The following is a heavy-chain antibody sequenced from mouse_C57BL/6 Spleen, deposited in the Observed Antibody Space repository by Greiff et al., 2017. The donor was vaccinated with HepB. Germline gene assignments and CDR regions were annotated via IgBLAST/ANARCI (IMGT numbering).Heavy chain of an antibody. CDR3: ARFYYGYDLDAMDY. CDR1: GFTFSSYA. D-gene: IGHD2-2*01. V-gene: IGHV5-4*03. CDR2: ISDGGSYT. Sequence: EVKVVESGGGLVKPGGSLKLSCAASGFTFSSYAMSWVRQTPEKRLEWVATISDGGSYTYYPDNVKGRFTISRDNAKNNLYLQMSHLKSEDTAMYYCARFYYGYDLDAMDYWGQGTSVTVSS. J-gene: IGHJ4*01.